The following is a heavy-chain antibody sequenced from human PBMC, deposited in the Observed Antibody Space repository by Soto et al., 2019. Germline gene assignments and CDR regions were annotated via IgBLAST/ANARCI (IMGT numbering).Heavy chain of an antibody. Sequence: ESVGGVVPPGRSLRLSCAASGFTFSNYGMHWVRQAPGKGLEWVALISYEGSSRYYADSVKGRFTISRDNSKNTLYLQMNSLRAEDTAVYYCARKGSYYDSAGLDYWGQGTLVTVSS. CDR1: GFTFSNYG. J-gene: IGHJ4*02. CDR2: ISYEGSSR. V-gene: IGHV3-30*03. D-gene: IGHD3-22*01. CDR3: ARKGSYYDSAGLDY.